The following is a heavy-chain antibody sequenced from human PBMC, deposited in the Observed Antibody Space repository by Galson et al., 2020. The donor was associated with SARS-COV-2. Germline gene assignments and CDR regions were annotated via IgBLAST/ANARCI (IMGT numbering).Heavy chain of an antibody. CDR1: GDSISSSSYY. CDR2: IYISERT. Sequence: SETLSLTCTVSGDSISSSSYYWSWIRQPAGKGLEWIGRIYISERTNYNPSLKSRVTISADTSKNQFSLRLTSVTAAATALYYCERGRRWELYFDYWGQGSLVSVSS. V-gene: IGHV4-61*02. CDR3: ERGRRWELYFDY. D-gene: IGHD1-26*01. J-gene: IGHJ4*02.